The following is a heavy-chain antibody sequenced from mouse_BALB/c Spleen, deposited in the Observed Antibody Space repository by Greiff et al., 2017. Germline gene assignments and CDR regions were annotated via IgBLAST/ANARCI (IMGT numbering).Heavy chain of an antibody. Sequence: EVQRVESGGGLVKPGGSLKLSCAASGFTFSSFGMHWVRQAPEKGLEWVAYISSGSSTIYYADTVKGRFTISRDNPKNTLFLQMTSLRSEDTAMYYCARSTGTGAMDYWGQGTSVTVSS. V-gene: IGHV5-17*02. D-gene: IGHD4-1*01. CDR3: ARSTGTGAMDY. J-gene: IGHJ4*01. CDR2: ISSGSSTI. CDR1: GFTFSSFG.